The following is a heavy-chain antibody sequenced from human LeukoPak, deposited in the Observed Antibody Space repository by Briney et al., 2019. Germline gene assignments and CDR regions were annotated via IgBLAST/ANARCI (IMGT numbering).Heavy chain of an antibody. V-gene: IGHV4-39*01. Sequence: SETLSLTCTVSGGSISSSSYYWGWIRQPPGKGLEWIGSIYYSGSTYYNPSLKSRVTISVDTSKNQFSLKLSSVTAADTAVYYCARLILSVHCYDSSGSDYWGQGTLVTVSS. D-gene: IGHD3-22*01. CDR1: GGSISSSSYY. CDR3: ARLILSVHCYDSSGSDY. J-gene: IGHJ4*02. CDR2: IYYSGST.